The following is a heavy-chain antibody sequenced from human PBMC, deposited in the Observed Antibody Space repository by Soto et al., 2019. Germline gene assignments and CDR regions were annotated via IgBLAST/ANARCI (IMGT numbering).Heavy chain of an antibody. D-gene: IGHD5-18*01. CDR2: IYYSGST. V-gene: IGHV4-61*01. CDR3: ASVDTAMVLFDY. CDR1: GGSVSSGSYY. J-gene: IGHJ4*02. Sequence: SETLSLTCTVSGGSVSSGSYYWSWIRQPPGKGLEWIGYIYYSGSTNYNPSLKSRVTISVDTSKNQFSLKLSSVTAADTAVYYCASVDTAMVLFDYWGQGTLVTVS.